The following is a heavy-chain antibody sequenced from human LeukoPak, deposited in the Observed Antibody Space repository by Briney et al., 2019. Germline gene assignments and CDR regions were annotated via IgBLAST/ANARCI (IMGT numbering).Heavy chain of an antibody. J-gene: IGHJ4*02. CDR2: IYPGDSDT. CDR1: GYSFTSYW. CDR3: ARFNGDYVSY. Sequence: GGSLRLSCKGSGYSFTSYWIGWVRQMPGKGLEWMGIIYPGDSDTRYSPSFQGQVTISADKSISTPYLQWSSLKASDTAMYYCARFNGDYVSYWGQGTLVTVSS. D-gene: IGHD4-17*01. V-gene: IGHV5-51*01.